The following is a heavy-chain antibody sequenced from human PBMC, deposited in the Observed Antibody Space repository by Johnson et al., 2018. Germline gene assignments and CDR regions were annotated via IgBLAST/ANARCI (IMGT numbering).Heavy chain of an antibody. J-gene: IGHJ1*01. CDR3: VRGPGLEVQYFHH. CDR2: MNPNSGNT. V-gene: IGHV1-8*01. CDR1: GYTFTSYD. Sequence: QVQLVQSGAEVKKPGASVKVSCKASGYTFTSYDINWVRQATGQGLEWMGWMNPNSGNTGYTQKFQGRVIMTRNSSISTAYMELSSLRPEDTAVYFCVRGPGLEVQYFHHWGQGTLVTVSS.